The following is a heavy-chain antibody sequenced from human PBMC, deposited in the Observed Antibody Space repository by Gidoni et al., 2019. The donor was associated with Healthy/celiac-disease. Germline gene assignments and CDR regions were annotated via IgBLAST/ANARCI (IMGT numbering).Heavy chain of an antibody. V-gene: IGHV3-9*01. CDR3: AKGMGVAVGALDY. CDR1: VFSFDDYA. CDR2: ISWNSGSI. Sequence: EVQMVESGAGLVQPGRSRSLSCAASVFSFDDYAMHWVRQAPGKGLEWVSGISWNSGSIGYADSVKGRFTISRDNAKNSLYLQMNSLRAEDTALYYCAKGMGVAVGALDYWGQGTLVTVSS. J-gene: IGHJ4*02. D-gene: IGHD6-19*01.